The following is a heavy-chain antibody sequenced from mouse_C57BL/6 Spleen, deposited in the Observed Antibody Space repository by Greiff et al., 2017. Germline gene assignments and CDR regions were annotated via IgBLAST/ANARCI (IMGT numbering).Heavy chain of an antibody. CDR1: GYTFTSSC. CDR3: SRVITTVYAMDD. CDR2: IYPRSGNT. D-gene: IGHD1-1*01. J-gene: IGHJ4*01. Sequence: QVQLQQSGAELARPGASVKLSCTASGYTFTSSCIRWVKQRPGQGLEWIGEIYPRSGNTYYNEKFKGKATLTADKSSSTAYMQLRSLTSEDSADYVCSRVITTVYAMDDWGQGTSVTVSS. V-gene: IGHV1-81*01.